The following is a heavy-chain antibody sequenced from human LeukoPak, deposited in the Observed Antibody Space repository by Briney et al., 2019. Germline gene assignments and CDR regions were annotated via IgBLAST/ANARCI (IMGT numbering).Heavy chain of an antibody. CDR2: MYHGGTN. J-gene: IGHJ3*01. V-gene: IGHV4-59*07. Sequence: RPSDTVSLTCSVSGGSMTTNYFEWLRQSQGKGREWIGYMYHGGTNYYKPLLQSRVTISVDTSNNTLSLNLSSVTTADTAVYYCATTRGYSTNDAFDVWGQGTQVTVSS. CDR1: GGSMTTNY. CDR3: ATTRGYSTNDAFDV. D-gene: IGHD5-18*01.